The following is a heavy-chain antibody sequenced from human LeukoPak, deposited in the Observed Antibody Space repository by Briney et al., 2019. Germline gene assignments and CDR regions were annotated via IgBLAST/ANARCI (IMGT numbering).Heavy chain of an antibody. CDR1: GYPFSNYD. Sequence: GASVKVSCKASGYPFSNYDINWVRQATGQGLEWMGWMNPNSGNTDYAQKFQGRVTITRNTSISTAYMELSSLRSEDTAVYYCARGRATVTTHWVDPWGQETLVTVSS. CDR2: MNPNSGNT. CDR3: ARGRATVTTHWVDP. J-gene: IGHJ5*02. D-gene: IGHD4-11*01. V-gene: IGHV1-8*03.